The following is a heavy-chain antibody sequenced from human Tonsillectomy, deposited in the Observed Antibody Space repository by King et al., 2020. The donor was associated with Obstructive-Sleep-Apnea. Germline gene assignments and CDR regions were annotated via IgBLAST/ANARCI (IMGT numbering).Heavy chain of an antibody. Sequence: LVQSGAEVKKPGASVQVSCKASGYTFRRYGISWVRQAPGQGLEWMGWISGYNGNTKYAQKFQGRVTMTTDTSTSTAYMELRSLRSDDTAVYYCARDFWHYYDGSGETVSFDYWGQGTLVTVSS. J-gene: IGHJ4*02. CDR1: GYTFRRYG. CDR2: ISGYNGNT. D-gene: IGHD3-22*01. V-gene: IGHV1-18*01. CDR3: ARDFWHYYDGSGETVSFDY.